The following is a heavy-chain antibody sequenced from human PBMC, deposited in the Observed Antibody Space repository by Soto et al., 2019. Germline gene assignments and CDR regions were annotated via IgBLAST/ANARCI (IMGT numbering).Heavy chain of an antibody. CDR2: IIPIFGTA. V-gene: IGHV1-69*13. D-gene: IGHD3-22*01. CDR3: ARTTMIVVATRNEAFDI. J-gene: IGHJ3*02. CDR1: GGTFSSYA. Sequence: GASVKVSCKASGGTFSSYAISWVRQAPGQGLEWMGGIIPIFGTANYAQKFQGRVTITADESTSTAYMELSSLRSEDTAVYYCARTTMIVVATRNEAFDIWGQGTMVTVSS.